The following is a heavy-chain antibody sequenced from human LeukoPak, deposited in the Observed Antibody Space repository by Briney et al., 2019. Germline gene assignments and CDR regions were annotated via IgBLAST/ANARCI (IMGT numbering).Heavy chain of an antibody. CDR3: ARHGPRRHYYDSPYNWFDP. Sequence: PSETLSLTCAVSGGSISSNDYYWGWIRQSPGRGLEWIGTVFYSGGTYYNPSLKSRVTISVDTSKNHFSLKLNSVTAADTAVYYCARHGPRRHYYDSPYNWFDPWGQGTLVTVSS. D-gene: IGHD3-22*01. J-gene: IGHJ5*02. CDR1: GGSISSNDYY. V-gene: IGHV4-39*07. CDR2: VFYSGGT.